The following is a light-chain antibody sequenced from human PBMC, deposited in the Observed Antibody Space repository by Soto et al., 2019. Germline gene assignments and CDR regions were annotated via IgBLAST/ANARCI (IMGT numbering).Light chain of an antibody. CDR1: SSDIGAFTF. CDR2: DVN. J-gene: IGLJ1*01. CDR3: SSYTTSSTHV. Sequence: QSALTQPASVSGSTGKSITISCTGTSSDIGAFTFVSWYQQHPGKVPKLMIFDVNRRPSGVSDRFSGSKSGNTASLTISGLQAEDEGDYYCSSYTTSSTHVFGSGTKVTV. V-gene: IGLV2-14*03.